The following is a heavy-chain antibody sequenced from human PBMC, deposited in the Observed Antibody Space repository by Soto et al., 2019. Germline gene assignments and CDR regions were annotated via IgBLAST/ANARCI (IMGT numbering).Heavy chain of an antibody. Sequence: SETLSLTCAVYGGSFSGYYWSWIRQPPGKGLEWIGEINHSGSTNYNPSLKSRVTISVDTSKNQFSLKLSSVTAADTAVYYCARGGIAARSGYRWFDPWGQGTLVTVSS. CDR1: GGSFSGYY. D-gene: IGHD6-6*01. V-gene: IGHV4-34*01. CDR2: INHSGST. CDR3: ARGGIAARSGYRWFDP. J-gene: IGHJ5*02.